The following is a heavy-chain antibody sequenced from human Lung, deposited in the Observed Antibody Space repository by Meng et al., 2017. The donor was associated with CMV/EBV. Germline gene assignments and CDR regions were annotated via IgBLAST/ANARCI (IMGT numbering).Heavy chain of an antibody. Sequence: SCEASGFSFSSYGMHWVRQAPGKGLEWVAVIWYDGSNENYGESVKGRFTISRDYSKNMLYLQMNSLRAEDTAVYYCAKDSSRSTWYGPDDYSVMDVXGQGXTVTVSS. CDR1: GFSFSSYG. CDR3: AKDSSRSTWYGPDDYSVMDV. D-gene: IGHD6-13*01. J-gene: IGHJ6*02. V-gene: IGHV3-33*06. CDR2: IWYDGSNE.